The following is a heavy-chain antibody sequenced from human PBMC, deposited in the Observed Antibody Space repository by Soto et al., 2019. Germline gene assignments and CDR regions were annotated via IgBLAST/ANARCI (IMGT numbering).Heavy chain of an antibody. CDR2: IIPILGIR. CDR1: GGSFSTYT. J-gene: IGHJ4*02. D-gene: IGHD1-26*01. CDR3: ARDVGD. Sequence: QLQLVQSGAEVKKPGSSVKVSCKASGGSFSTYTITWVRQAPGQGLEWMGRIIPILGIRDYAQQFQARVTITADKSTSTAYMALSSLTSEDTAVYYCARDVGDLGQGTLVTVSS. V-gene: IGHV1-69*08.